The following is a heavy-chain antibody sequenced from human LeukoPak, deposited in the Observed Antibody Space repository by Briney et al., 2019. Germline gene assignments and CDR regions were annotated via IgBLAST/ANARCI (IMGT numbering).Heavy chain of an antibody. CDR2: ISGSGGST. CDR1: GFTFSSYA. D-gene: IGHD5-18*01. Sequence: GGSLRLSCAVSGFTFSSYAMSWVRQAPGKGLEWVSAISGSGGSTYYADSVKGRFTISRNNSKNTLYLQMNSLKAEDTAVYYCAKESPTRLVDTAMVSNWGQGTLVTVST. CDR3: AKESPTRLVDTAMVSN. V-gene: IGHV3-23*01. J-gene: IGHJ4*02.